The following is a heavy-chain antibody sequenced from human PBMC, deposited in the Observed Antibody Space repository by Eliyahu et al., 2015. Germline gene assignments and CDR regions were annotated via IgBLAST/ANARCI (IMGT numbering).Heavy chain of an antibody. CDR3: AALRRCTSTSCYYGGVEIDYYQYDMDV. CDR1: GFTFTSSV. Sequence: QMQLVQSGPEVKKPGTSLKVSCKASGFTFTSSVIQWVXQXRGQRLEWIGGRVVGSGNTYFSHKFQERVTITRDMSTSTVYMEMSSLRSEDTAVYYCAALRRCTSTSCYYGGVEIDYYQYDMDVWGKGTTVTVSS. D-gene: IGHD2-2*01. CDR2: RVVGSGNT. V-gene: IGHV1-58*02. J-gene: IGHJ6*03.